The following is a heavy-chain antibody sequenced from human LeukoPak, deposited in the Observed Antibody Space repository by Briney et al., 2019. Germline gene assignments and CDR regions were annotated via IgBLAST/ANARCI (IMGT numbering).Heavy chain of an antibody. CDR3: ARSSRGYPYYYGMDV. J-gene: IGHJ6*02. CDR1: GFTFSTYG. D-gene: IGHD3-22*01. CDR2: ISYDERSK. Sequence: GRSLRLSCAASGFTFSTYGMHWVRQAPGKGLEWVAVISYDERSKYYADSVKGRFTISRDNSKNTLYLQMNSLRAEDTAVYYCARSSRGYPYYYGMDVWGQGTTVTVSS. V-gene: IGHV3-30*03.